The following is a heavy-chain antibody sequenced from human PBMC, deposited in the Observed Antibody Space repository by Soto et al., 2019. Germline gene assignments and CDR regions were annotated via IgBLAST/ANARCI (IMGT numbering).Heavy chain of an antibody. CDR2: INAGNGNT. D-gene: IGHD6-13*01. CDR1: GYTFTSYT. V-gene: IGHV1-3*01. J-gene: IGHJ5*02. CDR3: ARGTAAGTLRFDP. Sequence: AASVNVSCKASGYTFTSYTMHWVRQAPGQRLEWMGWINAGNGNTKYSQKFQDRVTFTRDTSASTAYMELSSLRSEDTAVYYCARGTAAGTLRFDPWGQGTLVTVSS.